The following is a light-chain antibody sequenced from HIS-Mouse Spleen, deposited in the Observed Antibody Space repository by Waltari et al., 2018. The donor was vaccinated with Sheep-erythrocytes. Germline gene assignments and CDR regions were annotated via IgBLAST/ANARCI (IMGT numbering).Light chain of an antibody. J-gene: IGKJ4*01. CDR3: MQALQAPLT. CDR2: LGS. Sequence: IVMTQSPLPLPVTPGEPASIPCRSTPSHLHSNGYNNLDLYLQKPGQSPQLMSYLGSNRGSGVPDRFSGSGAGTDFTQKSSRVEAEDVGVYCCMQALQAPLTFGGGTKVEIK. CDR1: PSHLHSNGYNN. V-gene: IGKV2-28*01.